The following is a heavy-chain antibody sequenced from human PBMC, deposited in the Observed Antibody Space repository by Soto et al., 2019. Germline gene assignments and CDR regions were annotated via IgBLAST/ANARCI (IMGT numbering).Heavy chain of an antibody. V-gene: IGHV1-69*13. J-gene: IGHJ5*02. Sequence: ASVKVSCKASGGTFSSYAISWVRQAPGQGLEWMGGIIPIFGTANYAQKFQGRVTIIADESTSTAYMELSSLRSEDTAVYYCARSGSTSCYAFHCWFDPWGQGTLVTVSS. D-gene: IGHD2-2*01. CDR2: IIPIFGTA. CDR1: GGTFSSYA. CDR3: ARSGSTSCYAFHCWFDP.